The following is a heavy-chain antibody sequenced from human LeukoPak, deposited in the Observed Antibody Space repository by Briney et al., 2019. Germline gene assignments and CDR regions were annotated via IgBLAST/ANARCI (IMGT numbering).Heavy chain of an antibody. J-gene: IGHJ4*02. CDR3: ARQGPAGHLDH. Sequence: GESLRLSCAASGFALSSYYMNWVRQTPGKGLEWVPLITTSTTTIEYADSVKGRFTISRDNARNSLYLEMNSLRDEDTAVYYCARQGPAGHLDHWGQGTLVTVSS. D-gene: IGHD6-13*01. CDR2: ITTSTTTI. CDR1: GFALSSYY. V-gene: IGHV3-48*02.